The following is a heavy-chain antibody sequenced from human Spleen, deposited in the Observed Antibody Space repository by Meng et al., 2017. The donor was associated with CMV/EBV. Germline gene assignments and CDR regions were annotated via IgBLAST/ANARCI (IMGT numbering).Heavy chain of an antibody. CDR1: GYSFTSYW. CDR2: IYPGDSDT. J-gene: IGHJ6*02. CDR3: ARQEYSSPGDPYYYDGMDF. V-gene: IGHV5-51*01. D-gene: IGHD6-6*01. Sequence: GESLKISCKGSGYSFTSYWIGWVRQMPGKGLEWMGIIYPGDSDTRYSPSFQGQVTISADKSIGTAYLQWSSLKASDTAIYYCARQEYSSPGDPYYYDGMDFWGQGTTVTVSS.